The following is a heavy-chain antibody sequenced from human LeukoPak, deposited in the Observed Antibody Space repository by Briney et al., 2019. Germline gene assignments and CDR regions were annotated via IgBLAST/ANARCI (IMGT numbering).Heavy chain of an antibody. D-gene: IGHD6-6*01. J-gene: IGHJ4*02. Sequence: GGSLRLSCAASGFTFSDYYMSWSRQAPGKGLEWVSYISSSGSTIYYADSVRGRFTISRDNAKNSLYLQMNSLRAEDTAVYYCARDFEYSSSSAGFGYWGQGTLVTVSS. CDR2: ISSSGSTI. CDR3: ARDFEYSSSSAGFGY. V-gene: IGHV3-11*01. CDR1: GFTFSDYY.